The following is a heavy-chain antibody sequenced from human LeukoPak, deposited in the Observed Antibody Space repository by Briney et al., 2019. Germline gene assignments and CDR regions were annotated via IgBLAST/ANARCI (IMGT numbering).Heavy chain of an antibody. CDR1: GFTFSSYS. CDR3: ARDRESRYDSFDY. V-gene: IGHV3-21*01. Sequence: PGGSLRLPCAASGFTFSSYSMNWVRQAPGKGLEWVSSISSSSSYIYHADSVKGRFTISRDNANNSLYLQMNSLRAEDTAVYYCARDRESRYDSFDYWGQGTLVTVSS. J-gene: IGHJ4*02. D-gene: IGHD5-12*01. CDR2: ISSSSSYI.